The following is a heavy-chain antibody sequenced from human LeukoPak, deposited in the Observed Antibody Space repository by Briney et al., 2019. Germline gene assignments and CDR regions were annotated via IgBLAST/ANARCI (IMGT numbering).Heavy chain of an antibody. Sequence: SETLSLTCTVSGGSVSSGSYYWSWVRQPPGKGLEWIGYIYYSGSTNYNPSLKSRVTISVDTSKNQFSLKLSSVTAADTAVYYCARDSGPYSSSWYDYWGQGTLVTVSS. D-gene: IGHD6-13*01. J-gene: IGHJ4*02. V-gene: IGHV4-61*01. CDR3: ARDSGPYSSSWYDY. CDR1: GGSVSSGSYY. CDR2: IYYSGST.